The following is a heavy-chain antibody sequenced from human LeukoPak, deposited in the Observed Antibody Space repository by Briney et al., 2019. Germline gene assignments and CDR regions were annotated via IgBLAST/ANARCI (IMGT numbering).Heavy chain of an antibody. CDR2: MNPNSGNT. J-gene: IGHJ4*02. Sequence: ASVKVSCKASGYTFTSYDINWVRQATGQGLEWMGWMNPNSGNTGYAQKFQGRVTMTGNTSISTAYMELSSLRSEDTAVYYCARFPNYDFWSGYYSVDYWGQGTLVTVSS. V-gene: IGHV1-8*01. CDR3: ARFPNYDFWSGYYSVDY. D-gene: IGHD3-3*01. CDR1: GYTFTSYD.